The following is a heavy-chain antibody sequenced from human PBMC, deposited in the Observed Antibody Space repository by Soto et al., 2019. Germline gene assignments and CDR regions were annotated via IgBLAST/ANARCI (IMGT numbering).Heavy chain of an antibody. CDR2: IIPILGIA. Sequence: QVQLVQSGAEVKKPGSSVKVSCKASGGTFSSYTISWVRQAPGQGLEWMGRIIPILGIANYAQKFQGRVTIXXDXPXXTAYMELSSLRSEDTAVYYCAGAPVYGDRYWYFDLWGRGALVTVSS. CDR3: AGAPVYGDRYWYFDL. V-gene: IGHV1-69*02. J-gene: IGHJ2*01. D-gene: IGHD4-17*01. CDR1: GGTFSSYT.